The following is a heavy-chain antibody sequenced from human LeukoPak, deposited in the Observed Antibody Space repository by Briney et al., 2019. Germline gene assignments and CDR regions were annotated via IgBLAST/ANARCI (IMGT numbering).Heavy chain of an antibody. V-gene: IGHV3-23*01. CDR1: GFIFTDYA. D-gene: IGHD4-17*01. Sequence: GGSLRLSCAASGFIFTDYAMSWVRQAPGKGLEWVSAISGSGGSTYYADSVKGRFTISRDNSKNTLYLQMSSLRVEDTAVYYCAKGGFGDLVDYWGQGTLVTVSS. CDR2: ISGSGGST. J-gene: IGHJ4*02. CDR3: AKGGFGDLVDY.